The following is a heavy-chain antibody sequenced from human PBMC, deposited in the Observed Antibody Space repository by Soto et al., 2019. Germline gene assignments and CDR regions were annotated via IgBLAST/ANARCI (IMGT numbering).Heavy chain of an antibody. CDR1: GGAISRDDYN. CDR3: ARDLDGLHDDNSGPYPRPG. CDR2: IHSSGSI. Sequence: SETLSLTCTGSGGAISRDDYNWSWIRQAPGRGLEWIGYIHSSGSIYDNPSLKSRATMSIDTARNQFSLKVSSVTVADTAVYYCARDLDGLHDDNSGPYPRPGWGQGTLVT. D-gene: IGHD3-22*01. V-gene: IGHV4-30-4*01. J-gene: IGHJ1*01.